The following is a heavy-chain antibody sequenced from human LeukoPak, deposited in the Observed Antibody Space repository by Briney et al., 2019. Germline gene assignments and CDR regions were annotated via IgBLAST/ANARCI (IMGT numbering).Heavy chain of an antibody. V-gene: IGHV4-39*01. CDR3: VAILSAAIYLHF. J-gene: IGHJ4*02. CDR1: GGTICICLYC. Sequence: SETLSLTCTVSGGTICICLYCYASIRQSPGKGLEWIGSFYSTGSTYYNPSLKSPVTISVDTSKNKFSLKLSSVTAADTSVYYWVAILSAAIYLHFWGQGTLVTVSS. D-gene: IGHD6-13*01. CDR2: FYSTGST.